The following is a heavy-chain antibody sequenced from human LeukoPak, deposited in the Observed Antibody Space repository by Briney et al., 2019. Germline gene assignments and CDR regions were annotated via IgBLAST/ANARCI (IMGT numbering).Heavy chain of an antibody. V-gene: IGHV3-30*01. CDR2: ISYDGSDK. Sequence: GGSLRLSCAASGFTFSSYAMHWVRQAPGKGLEWAAVISYDGSDKYYADFVKGRFTISRDNSKNTLYLQMNSLRAEDTAVYYCAKERGSGWHGIGYFDYWGQGTLVTVSS. CDR1: GFTFSSYA. J-gene: IGHJ4*02. CDR3: AKERGSGWHGIGYFDY. D-gene: IGHD6-19*01.